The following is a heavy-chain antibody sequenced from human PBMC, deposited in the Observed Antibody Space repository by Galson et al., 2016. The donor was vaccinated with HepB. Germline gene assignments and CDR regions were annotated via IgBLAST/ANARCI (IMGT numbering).Heavy chain of an antibody. CDR3: ARDHGYSYGYWDY. Sequence: SVKVSCKASGYTFINYFLHWVRQAPGQGPEWMGIINPSSGGSANFAQKFQGRVSMTSDRSTSTVYMELSSLRAEDTAVYYCARDHGYSYGYWDYWGQGTLVTVSS. D-gene: IGHD5-18*01. J-gene: IGHJ4*02. V-gene: IGHV1-46*01. CDR2: INPSSGGSA. CDR1: GYTFINYF.